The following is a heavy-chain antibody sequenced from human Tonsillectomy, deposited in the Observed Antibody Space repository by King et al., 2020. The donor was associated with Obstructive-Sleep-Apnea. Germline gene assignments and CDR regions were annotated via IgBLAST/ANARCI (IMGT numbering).Heavy chain of an antibody. CDR2: IKQDESGK. Sequence: QLVQSGGGLVQPGGSLRLSCADSGFTFSRYWPSWVRQAPGKGLEWVANIKQDESGKHYVDSVRGRFTISRDNAKSSLFLQMNSLRAEDTAVYYCAREASLAPAFDIWGQGTLVTVSS. V-gene: IGHV3-7*01. D-gene: IGHD3-16*01. CDR3: AREASLAPAFDI. J-gene: IGHJ3*02. CDR1: GFTFSRYW.